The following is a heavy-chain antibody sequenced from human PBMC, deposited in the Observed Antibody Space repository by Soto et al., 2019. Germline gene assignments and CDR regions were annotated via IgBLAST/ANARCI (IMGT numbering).Heavy chain of an antibody. CDR3: ASLTSYQHSSCYYDRHDAFNI. D-gene: IGHD3-3*01. Sequence: PGESLKISCKGFGYNFTNYWIGWVRQMPGKGLEWMGIIYPGDSDTSYSPSFQGLVTISADTSISTAYLQWSSLKASDTAMYYCASLTSYQHSSCYYDRHDAFNIWGQGAMVTVSS. J-gene: IGHJ3*02. CDR2: IYPGDSDT. V-gene: IGHV5-51*01. CDR1: GYNFTNYW.